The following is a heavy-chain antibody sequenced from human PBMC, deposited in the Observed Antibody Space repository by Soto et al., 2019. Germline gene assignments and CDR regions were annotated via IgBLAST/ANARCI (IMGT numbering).Heavy chain of an antibody. V-gene: IGHV4-59*12. Sequence: ETLSLTCTVSGGSISSYYWSWIRQPPGKGLEWIGYIYYSGSTNYNPSLKSRVTISVDTSKNQFSLKLSSVTAADTAVYYCARDRVTGYLTAYYYYYYGMDVWGQGTTVTVSS. CDR1: GGSISSYY. CDR2: IYYSGST. J-gene: IGHJ6*02. D-gene: IGHD3-9*01. CDR3: ARDRVTGYLTAYYYYYYGMDV.